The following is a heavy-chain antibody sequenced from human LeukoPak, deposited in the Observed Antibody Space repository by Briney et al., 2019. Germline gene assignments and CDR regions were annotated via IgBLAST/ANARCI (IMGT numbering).Heavy chain of an antibody. J-gene: IGHJ4*02. CDR3: ARAHTSSWYMDY. D-gene: IGHD6-13*01. CDR1: GGSISSYY. CDR2: IYSSGST. V-gene: IGHV4-59*01. Sequence: KPSVTLSLTCSVSGGSISSYYWSWIRQPPGKGLEWIGYIYSSGSTYYNPSLKSRVTISVDTSENQLSLRLNSVTAADTALYYCARAHTSSWYMDYWGQGTLVTVSS.